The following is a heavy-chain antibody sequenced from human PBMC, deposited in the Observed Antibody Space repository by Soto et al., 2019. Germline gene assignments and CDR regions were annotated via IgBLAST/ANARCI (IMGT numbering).Heavy chain of an antibody. CDR3: ARDLLIAVAGPGACGY. D-gene: IGHD6-19*01. V-gene: IGHV3-7*01. J-gene: IGHJ4*02. CDR2: IKQDGSEK. Sequence: GGSLILSCAASGFTFGSYWMSWVRQAPGKGLEWVANIKQDGSEKYYVDSVKGRFTISRDNAKNSLYLQMNSLRAEDTAVYYCARDLLIAVAGPGACGYWGQGTLVTVSS. CDR1: GFTFGSYW.